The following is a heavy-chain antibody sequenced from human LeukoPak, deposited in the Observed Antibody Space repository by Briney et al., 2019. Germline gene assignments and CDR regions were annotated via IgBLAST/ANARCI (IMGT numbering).Heavy chain of an antibody. V-gene: IGHV4-30-2*01. Sequence: SETLSLTCAVSGGSICSGGYSWSWIRQPPGKGLEWIGYIYHSGSTYYNPSLKSRVTISVNRSKNQFSLKLSSVTAADTAVYYCARFSTGYSYGTTFDYWGQGTLVTVSS. J-gene: IGHJ4*02. CDR2: IYHSGST. CDR3: ARFSTGYSYGTTFDY. D-gene: IGHD5-18*01. CDR1: GGSICSGGYS.